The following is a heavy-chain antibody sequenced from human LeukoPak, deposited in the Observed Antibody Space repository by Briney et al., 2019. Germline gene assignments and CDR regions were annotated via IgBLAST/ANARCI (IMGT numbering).Heavy chain of an antibody. CDR3: ASNYDFWSGLGY. V-gene: IGHV4-30-2*02. Sequence: SQTLSLTCTISGGSISSGGYYWSWIRQPPGKGLEWIGYIYHSGSTYYNPSLKSRVTISVDTSKNQFSLKLSSVTAADTAVYYCASNYDFWSGLGYWGQGTLVTVSS. CDR2: IYHSGST. CDR1: GGSISSGGYY. J-gene: IGHJ4*02. D-gene: IGHD3-3*01.